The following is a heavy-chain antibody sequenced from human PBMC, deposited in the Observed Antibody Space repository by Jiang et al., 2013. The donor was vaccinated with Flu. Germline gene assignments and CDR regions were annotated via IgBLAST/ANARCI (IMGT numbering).Heavy chain of an antibody. D-gene: IGHD2-21*02. Sequence: QTLSLTCAISGDSVSSNSAAWNWIRQSPSRGLEWLGRTYYRSKWYNDYAVSVKSRITINPDTSKNQFSLQLNSVTPEDTAVYYCAREDSRWDMAYCGGDCYSSPFDYWGQGTLVTVSS. CDR1: GDSVSSNSAA. CDR2: TYYRSKWYN. V-gene: IGHV6-1*01. CDR3: AREDSRWDMAYCGGDCYSSPFDY. J-gene: IGHJ4*02.